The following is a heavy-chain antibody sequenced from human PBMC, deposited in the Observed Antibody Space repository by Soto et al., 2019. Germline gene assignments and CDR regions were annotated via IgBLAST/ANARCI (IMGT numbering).Heavy chain of an antibody. V-gene: IGHV2-5*02. D-gene: IGHD3-9*01. Sequence: QITLTESGPTLVKPTQTLTLTCTFSGISLSNSGVGVSWNRPPPGKALEWLAVIYWDDAKHFSPSQKSRLTITKDTTKNQVVLTMTNLASVDTATSFCTQMDFDLYCMEVWGQGTTVIGSS. CDR3: TQMDFDLYCMEV. J-gene: IGHJ6*02. CDR2: IYWDDAK. CDR1: GISLSNSGVG.